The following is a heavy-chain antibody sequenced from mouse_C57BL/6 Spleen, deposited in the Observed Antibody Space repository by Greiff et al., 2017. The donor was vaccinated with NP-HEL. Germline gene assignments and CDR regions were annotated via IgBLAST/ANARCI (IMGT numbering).Heavy chain of an antibody. Sequence: DVHLVESGGGLVKPGGSLKLSCAASGFTFSDYGMHWVRQAPEKGLEWVAYISSGSSTIYYADTVKGRFTISRDNAKNTLFLQMTSLRSEDTAMYYCASLYYDYDGLDYWGQGTTLTVSS. CDR2: ISSGSSTI. CDR3: ASLYYDYDGLDY. D-gene: IGHD2-4*01. V-gene: IGHV5-17*01. J-gene: IGHJ2*01. CDR1: GFTFSDYG.